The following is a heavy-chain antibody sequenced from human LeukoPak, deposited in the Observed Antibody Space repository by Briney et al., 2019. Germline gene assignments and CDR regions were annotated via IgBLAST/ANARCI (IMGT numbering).Heavy chain of an antibody. Sequence: GGSLRLSRAASGFTFSSYWMTWVRQAPGKGLEWVANIKGDGSDKHYVDSVKGRLTISRDNAKNSLFLEMNSPRAEDTAVYYCARLTVFSSSWLAYYMDVWGRGTTVTVSS. CDR1: GFTFSSYW. CDR3: ARLTVFSSSWLAYYMDV. V-gene: IGHV3-7*01. J-gene: IGHJ6*03. CDR2: IKGDGSDK. D-gene: IGHD6-13*01.